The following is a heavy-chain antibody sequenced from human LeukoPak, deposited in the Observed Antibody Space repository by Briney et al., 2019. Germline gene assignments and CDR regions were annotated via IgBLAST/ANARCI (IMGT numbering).Heavy chain of an antibody. CDR2: IYYSGST. D-gene: IGHD6-13*01. CDR3: ARGSWYRYYYYYMDV. J-gene: IGHJ6*03. CDR1: GGSISSYY. Sequence: SETLSLTCTVSGGSISSYYWSWIRQPPGKGLEWIGYIYYSGSTNYNPSLKSRVTISVDTSKNQFSLKLSSVTAADTAVYYCARGSWYRYYYYYMDVWGKGTTVTISS. V-gene: IGHV4-59*01.